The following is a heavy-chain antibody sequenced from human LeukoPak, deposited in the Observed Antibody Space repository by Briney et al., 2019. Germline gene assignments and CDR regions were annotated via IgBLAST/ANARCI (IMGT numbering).Heavy chain of an antibody. CDR3: AREIRPVYYMDV. V-gene: IGHV1-8*01. CDR2: MSPTHGHT. J-gene: IGHJ6*03. CDR1: GYSFSSYD. D-gene: IGHD6-6*01. Sequence: ASVKVSCKASGYSFSSYDINWVRQANGQGLEWMGWMSPTHGHTGFAQRFQGRVTLTRNTSISTAYMELLSLTSEDTAMYYCAREIRPVYYMDVWGKGTTVTVSS.